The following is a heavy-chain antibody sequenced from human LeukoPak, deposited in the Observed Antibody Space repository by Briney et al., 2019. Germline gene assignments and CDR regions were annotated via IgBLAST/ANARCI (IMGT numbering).Heavy chain of an antibody. CDR3: ARIRTYGVTPYFDY. J-gene: IGHJ4*02. D-gene: IGHD2-21*02. V-gene: IGHV3-21*01. Sequence: GGSLRLSCAASGFTFSSYGMHWVRQAPGKGLEWVSSISSSSSYIYYADSVKGRFTISRDNAKNSLYLQMNSLRAEDTAVYYCARIRTYGVTPYFDYWGQGTLVTVSS. CDR2: ISSSSSYI. CDR1: GFTFSSYG.